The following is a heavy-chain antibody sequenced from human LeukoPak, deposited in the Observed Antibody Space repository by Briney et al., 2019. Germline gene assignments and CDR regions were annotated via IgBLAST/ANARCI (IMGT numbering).Heavy chain of an antibody. CDR3: ARPEDILTGTGAFDI. CDR2: ISSSGNT. D-gene: IGHD3-9*01. CDR1: GGSTSGGNYY. V-gene: IGHV4-39*02. Sequence: SETLSLTCIVSGGSTSGGNYYWGWIRRPPGKGLEWIGGISSSGNTYYNPSLKSRITISIDTSKNHFSLKLSSVTAADTAVYYCARPEDILTGTGAFDIWGQGTMVTVSS. J-gene: IGHJ3*02.